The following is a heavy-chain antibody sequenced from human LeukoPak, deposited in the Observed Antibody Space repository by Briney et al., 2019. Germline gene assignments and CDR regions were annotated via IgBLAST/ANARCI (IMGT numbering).Heavy chain of an antibody. J-gene: IGHJ5*02. D-gene: IGHD3-10*01. Sequence: ASVKVSCKASGYDFTKYAVQWVRQAPGQGLEWMGWINPNSGGTIYAQKFQGRVTMTRDTSISTVYMELSRLRSDDTAVYYCARAPPITRGPFDPWGQGTLVTVSS. V-gene: IGHV1-2*02. CDR2: INPNSGGT. CDR1: GYDFTKYA. CDR3: ARAPPITRGPFDP.